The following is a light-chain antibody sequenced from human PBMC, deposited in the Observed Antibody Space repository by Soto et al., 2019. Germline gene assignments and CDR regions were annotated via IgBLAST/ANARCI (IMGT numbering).Light chain of an antibody. V-gene: IGKV3-15*01. CDR3: QQYSSSPL. CDR1: PSVSSN. Sequence: ETVMTQSPATLSVSPGERATLSCWASPSVSSNLAWYQQKPGQAPRLLIYGASTRATGVPARFSGSGSGTEFTLTISSLQSEDFAVYHCQQYSSSPLFGPGTKVDIK. J-gene: IGKJ3*01. CDR2: GAS.